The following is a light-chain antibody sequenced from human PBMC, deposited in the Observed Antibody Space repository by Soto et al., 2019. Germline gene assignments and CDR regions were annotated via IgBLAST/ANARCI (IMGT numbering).Light chain of an antibody. CDR1: QSISSW. V-gene: IGKV1-5*03. J-gene: IGKJ1*01. CDR2: KAS. Sequence: DIQMTQSPSTLSASIGDRVNITCRASQSISSWLALYQQKPGKAPKLLIYKASTLKSGVPSRFSGSGSGTEFTLTISSLQPDDFATYYCQHYNSYSEAFGQGTKVDI. CDR3: QHYNSYSEA.